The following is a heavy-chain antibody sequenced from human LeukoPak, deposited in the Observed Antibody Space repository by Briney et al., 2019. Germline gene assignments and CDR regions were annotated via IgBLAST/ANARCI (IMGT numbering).Heavy chain of an antibody. Sequence: HSGRSLRLSCAASGFTFSSYGMHWVRQAPGKGLEWVAVIWYDGSNKYYADSVKGRFTISRDNSKNTLYLQMNSLRAEDTAVYYCARDVVPAATDAFDIWGQGTMVTVSS. CDR3: ARDVVPAATDAFDI. CDR1: GFTFSSYG. J-gene: IGHJ3*02. CDR2: IWYDGSNK. D-gene: IGHD2-2*01. V-gene: IGHV3-33*01.